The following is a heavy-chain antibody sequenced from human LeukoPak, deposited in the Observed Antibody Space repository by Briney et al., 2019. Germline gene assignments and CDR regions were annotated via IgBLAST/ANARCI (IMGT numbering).Heavy chain of an antibody. CDR1: GFTFSTYW. Sequence: PGGSLTLSCAASGFTFSTYWMHWVRQAPGKGLVLFSRINSDGSSTSYADSVKGRFTISRANAKNTLYLKVNSLRVDDTAVYYCARAPWNYPKWFDPWGQGTLVTVSS. J-gene: IGHJ5*02. CDR2: INSDGSST. CDR3: ARAPWNYPKWFDP. V-gene: IGHV3-74*01. D-gene: IGHD1-7*01.